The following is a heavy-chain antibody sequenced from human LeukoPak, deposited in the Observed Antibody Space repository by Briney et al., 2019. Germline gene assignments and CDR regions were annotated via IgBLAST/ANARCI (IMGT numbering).Heavy chain of an antibody. D-gene: IGHD3-22*01. CDR3: ARVHDYYDSSGYVDY. Sequence: PSETLSLTCTVSGGSISSGGYYWSWIRQHPGKGLEWIGYIYYSGSTYYNPSLKSRVTISVDTSKNQFPLKLSSVTAADTAVYYCARVHDYYDSSGYVDYWGQGTLVTVSS. CDR2: IYYSGST. CDR1: GGSISSGGYY. V-gene: IGHV4-31*03. J-gene: IGHJ4*02.